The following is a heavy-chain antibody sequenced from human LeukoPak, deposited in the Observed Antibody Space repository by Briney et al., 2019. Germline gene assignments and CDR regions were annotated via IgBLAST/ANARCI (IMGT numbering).Heavy chain of an antibody. CDR1: GFTFSSYA. CDR2: ITTSSSYI. Sequence: GGSLRLSCAASGFTFSSYAMNWVRQAPGKGLERVSSITTSSSYIYYADSVKGRFTISSDNAKNSLYLQMNRLGAEDTAVYYCVRGCQQLSRWGQGTLVSVSS. CDR3: VRGCQQLSR. D-gene: IGHD2/OR15-2a*01. J-gene: IGHJ3*01. V-gene: IGHV3-21*01.